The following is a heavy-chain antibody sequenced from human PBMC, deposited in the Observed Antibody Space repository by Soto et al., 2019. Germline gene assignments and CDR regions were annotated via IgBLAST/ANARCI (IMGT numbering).Heavy chain of an antibody. D-gene: IGHD3-3*02. CDR2: MSGSSSTT. CDR1: GLTFSNYA. Sequence: AGGSLRLSCATSGLTFSNYAMSWVRQAPGGGLEWVSSMSGSSSTTYYADSVRGRFTISRDRSKNHFSLKLTSVTAADTAVYYCAARHFWSGPWTHTRLDYWGQGTLVTVSS. V-gene: IGHV3-23*01. CDR3: AARHFWSGPWTHTRLDY. J-gene: IGHJ4*02.